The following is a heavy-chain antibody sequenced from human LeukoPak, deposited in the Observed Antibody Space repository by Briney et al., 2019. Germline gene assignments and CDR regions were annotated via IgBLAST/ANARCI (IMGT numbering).Heavy chain of an antibody. CDR1: EIIFSSYA. D-gene: IGHD2-15*01. CDR2: ISGSGAST. J-gene: IGHJ4*02. V-gene: IGHV3-23*01. CDR3: ATGRAIEVLSAFNY. Sequence: PGGSLRLSCAASEIIFSSYAMNWVRRAPGKGLEGLSAISGSGASTYYADSVKGRFTISRDNSLDTVYLQMDSLRADDTAVYYCATGRAIEVLSAFNYWGQGTVVTVSS.